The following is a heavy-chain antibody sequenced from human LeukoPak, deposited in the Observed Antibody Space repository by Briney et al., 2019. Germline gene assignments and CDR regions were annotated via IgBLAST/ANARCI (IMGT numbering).Heavy chain of an antibody. D-gene: IGHD6-6*01. J-gene: IGHJ4*02. Sequence: SETLSLTCGVSGGSVSNYNWSWIRQPPGKGLEWIGYVYYTGSTNYNPSLKSRVTMFEDKSKNQFSLRLYSVTVADTAVYYCARHFAYSSSSYFDYWGQGSLVTVSS. CDR2: VYYTGST. CDR3: ARHFAYSSSSYFDY. V-gene: IGHV4-59*08. CDR1: GGSVSNYN.